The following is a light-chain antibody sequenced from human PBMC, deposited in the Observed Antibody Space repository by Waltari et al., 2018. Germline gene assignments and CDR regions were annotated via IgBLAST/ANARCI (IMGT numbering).Light chain of an antibody. CDR1: SSDVGGYKY. CDR3: NSYTSSATYV. CDR2: EVS. Sequence: QSALTQPASVSGSPGQSITISCTGTSSDVGGYKYVSWYQQHPGKAPKLMIYEVSNRPSGVSTRFSCSHSGNTASLTISGLQAEDEADYYCNSYTSSATYVFGTGTKVTVL. J-gene: IGLJ1*01. V-gene: IGLV2-14*01.